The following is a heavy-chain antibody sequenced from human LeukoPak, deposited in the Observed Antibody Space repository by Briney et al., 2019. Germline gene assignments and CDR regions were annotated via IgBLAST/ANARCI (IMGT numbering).Heavy chain of an antibody. J-gene: IGHJ4*02. CDR3: TRTSDHDY. CDR1: GYTFTNFW. D-gene: IGHD2-2*01. V-gene: IGHV5-10-1*01. Sequence: GESLKISCQGSGYTFTNFWINWVRQMPGKGLEWVGKIDLRDSYTKYSPSFEGHVSISADKSIDTVYLQWRSLESSDTAIYYCTRTSDHDYWGPGTLVVVSS. CDR2: IDLRDSYT.